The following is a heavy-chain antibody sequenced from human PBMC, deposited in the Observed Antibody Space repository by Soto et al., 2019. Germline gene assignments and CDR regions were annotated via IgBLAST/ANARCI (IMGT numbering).Heavy chain of an antibody. CDR1: GGTFSSYT. CDR3: ARWRYDYGDADPYDY. D-gene: IGHD4-17*01. V-gene: IGHV1-69*02. CDR2: IIPILGIA. Sequence: QVQLVQSGAEVKKPGSSVKVSCKASGGTFSSYTISWVRQAPGQGLEWMGRIIPILGIANYAQKFQGRVTITADKSTSTAYMERCSLRSEDTAVYYCARWRYDYGDADPYDYWGQGTLVTVSS. J-gene: IGHJ4*02.